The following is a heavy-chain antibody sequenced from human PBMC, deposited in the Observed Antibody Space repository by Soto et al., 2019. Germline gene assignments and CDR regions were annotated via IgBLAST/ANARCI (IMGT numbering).Heavy chain of an antibody. D-gene: IGHD2-15*01. J-gene: IGHJ4*02. CDR2: IYPGDSDT. CDR1: GYSFSSYW. V-gene: IGHV5-51*01. CDR3: ARYCSGGSCYYAGFDY. Sequence: RESLEISRKGSGYSFSSYWIRWVRQMPGKGLEWMGIIYPGDSDTRYSPSFQGQVTISADKSISTAYLQWSSLKASDTAMYYCARYCSGGSCYYAGFDYWGQGTLVTVSS.